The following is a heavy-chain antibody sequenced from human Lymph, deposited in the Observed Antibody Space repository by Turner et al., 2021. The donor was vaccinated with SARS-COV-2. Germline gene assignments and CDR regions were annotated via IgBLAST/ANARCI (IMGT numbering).Heavy chain of an antibody. CDR1: GFTFSSHA. D-gene: IGHD3-22*01. CDR2: ISGSGGDT. V-gene: IGHV3-23*01. CDR3: AKGVRGAMIVVVIPYFDY. J-gene: IGHJ4*02. Sequence: EVQLLESGGGLVQPGGSLRLPCAASGFTFSSHAMSWVRQAPGKGLEWVSAISGSGGDTYYADSVKGRFTISRDNSKNTLYLQMNSLRAEDTAVYYCAKGVRGAMIVVVIPYFDYWGQGTLVTVSS.